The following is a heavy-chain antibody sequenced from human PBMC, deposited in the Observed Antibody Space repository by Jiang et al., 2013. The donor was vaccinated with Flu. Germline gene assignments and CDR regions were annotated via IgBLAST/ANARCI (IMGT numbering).Heavy chain of an antibody. CDR1: GYSFNTHW. V-gene: IGHV5-51*01. Sequence: KKPGESLSISCQGSGYSFNTHWIAWVRQVPGKGLEWLGIIYAGDSDSRYSPSFRGQVTMSVDKSTTTAYLHWGSLKASDTAMYYCASHPPYYDSSGYHDAFDIWGQGTMVTVSS. CDR2: IYAGDSDS. D-gene: IGHD3-22*01. CDR3: ASHPPYYDSSGYHDAFDI. J-gene: IGHJ3*02.